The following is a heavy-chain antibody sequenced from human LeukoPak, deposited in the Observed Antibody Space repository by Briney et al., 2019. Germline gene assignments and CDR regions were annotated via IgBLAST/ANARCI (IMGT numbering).Heavy chain of an antibody. Sequence: SETLSLTCTVSGDSISNYLWNWIRQPPGKGLEWIGYTYYNGNTNSNPSLRSRVSMSVDTSKNQFSLKLTSMTAADTAIYYCARRIVGTGRGRENWLDSWGQGTLVTVSS. J-gene: IGHJ5*01. CDR2: TYYNGNT. CDR1: GDSISNYL. V-gene: IGHV4-59*08. CDR3: ARRIVGTGRGRENWLDS. D-gene: IGHD6-19*01.